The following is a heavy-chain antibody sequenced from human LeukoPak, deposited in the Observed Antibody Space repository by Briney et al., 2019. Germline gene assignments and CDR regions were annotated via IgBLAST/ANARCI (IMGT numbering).Heavy chain of an antibody. D-gene: IGHD1-7*01. V-gene: IGHV4-39*02. J-gene: IGHJ5*02. Sequence: SETLSLTCTVSGGSISSSSYYWGWLRQPPGKGLEWIGSIYYSGSTYYNPSLKSRVTISVDTSKNQFSLHLNSVTPEDTAVYYCARDGAPKLELLRWFDPWGQGTLVTVSS. CDR2: IYYSGST. CDR1: GGSISSSSYY. CDR3: ARDGAPKLELLRWFDP.